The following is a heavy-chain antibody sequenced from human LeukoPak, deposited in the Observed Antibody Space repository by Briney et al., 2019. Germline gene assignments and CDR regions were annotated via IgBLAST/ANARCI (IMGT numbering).Heavy chain of an antibody. CDR3: AREDGSGSFYYYYYYYMDV. J-gene: IGHJ6*03. D-gene: IGHD3-10*01. CDR2: INTDGSST. CDR1: GYTFSSYW. Sequence: PGESLRLSRAASGYTFSSYWMHWVRQAPGKGLVWVSRINTDGSSTSYAASVKGRFTISRDNAKNTLYLQMNSLRAEDTAVYYCAREDGSGSFYYYYYYYMDVWGKGTTVTVSS. V-gene: IGHV3-74*01.